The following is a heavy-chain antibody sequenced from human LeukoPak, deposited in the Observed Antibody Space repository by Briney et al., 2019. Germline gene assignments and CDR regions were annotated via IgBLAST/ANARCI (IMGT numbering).Heavy chain of an antibody. D-gene: IGHD2-15*01. J-gene: IGHJ4*02. Sequence: GGSLRLSCAASGFTFSSYWMHWVRQAPGKGLVWVSRINSDGSSTSYADSVKGRFTISRDNAKNTLYLQMNSLRAEDTAVYYCARDGGCSGGSCYPGKIDYWGQGTLVTVSS. CDR2: INSDGSST. CDR3: ARDGGCSGGSCYPGKIDY. CDR1: GFTFSSYW. V-gene: IGHV3-74*01.